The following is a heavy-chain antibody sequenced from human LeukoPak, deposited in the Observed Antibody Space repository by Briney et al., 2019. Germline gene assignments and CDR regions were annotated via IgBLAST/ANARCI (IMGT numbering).Heavy chain of an antibody. Sequence: SETLSLNCTVSGGSISSYYWNWIRLPPGKGLEWIGSIYKSGSSNYNPSLRSRVTISVDTSKTQFSLKLTSVTAADTAVYYCARGGYFDSPFDYLGQGTLVTVSS. D-gene: IGHD3-22*01. CDR2: IYKSGSS. J-gene: IGHJ4*02. CDR3: ARGGYFDSPFDY. V-gene: IGHV4-59*01. CDR1: GGSISSYY.